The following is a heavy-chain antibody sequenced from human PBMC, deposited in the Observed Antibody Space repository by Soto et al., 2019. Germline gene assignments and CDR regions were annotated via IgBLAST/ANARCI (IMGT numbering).Heavy chain of an antibody. Sequence: PGGSLRLSCAASRFTFSGSAMHWVRQASGKGLEWVGRIRTKANSYATAYAASVKGRFTISRDDSKNTAYLQMNSLKTEDTAVYYCTSWYNYGSYYFDYWGQGTLVTVSS. CDR3: TSWYNYGSYYFDY. CDR1: RFTFSGSA. D-gene: IGHD5-18*01. V-gene: IGHV3-73*01. J-gene: IGHJ4*02. CDR2: IRTKANSYAT.